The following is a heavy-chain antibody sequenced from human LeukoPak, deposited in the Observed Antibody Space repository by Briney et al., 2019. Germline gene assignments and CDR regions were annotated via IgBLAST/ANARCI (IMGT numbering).Heavy chain of an antibody. J-gene: IGHJ4*02. V-gene: IGHV1-24*01. CDR2: FDPEDGET. Sequence: ASVKVSCKVSGYTLTELSMHWVRQAPGKGLEWMGGFDPEDGETIYAQKFQGRVTMTEDTSTDTAYMELSSLRSEDTAVYYCATTCYYDSSGALNHYFDYWGQGTLVTVSS. CDR1: GYTLTELS. CDR3: ATTCYYDSSGALNHYFDY. D-gene: IGHD3-22*01.